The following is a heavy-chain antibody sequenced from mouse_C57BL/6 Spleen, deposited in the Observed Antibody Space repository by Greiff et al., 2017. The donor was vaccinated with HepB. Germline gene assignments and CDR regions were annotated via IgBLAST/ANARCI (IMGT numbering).Heavy chain of an antibody. CDR2: ISSGGSYT. D-gene: IGHD3-3*01. CDR1: GFTFSSYG. CDR3: ARHVGGYFDY. V-gene: IGHV5-6*01. J-gene: IGHJ2*01. Sequence: EVMLVESGGDLVKPGGSLKLSCAASGFTFSSYGMSWVRQTPDKRLEWVATISSGGSYTYYPDSVKGRFTISRDNAKNTLYLQMSSLKSEDTAMYYCARHVGGYFDYWGQGTTLTVSS.